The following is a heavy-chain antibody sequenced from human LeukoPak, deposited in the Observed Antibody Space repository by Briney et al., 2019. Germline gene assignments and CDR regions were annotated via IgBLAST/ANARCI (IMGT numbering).Heavy chain of an antibody. D-gene: IGHD3-22*01. J-gene: IGHJ4*02. CDR2: IYYSGST. CDR3: ARRDYDDSSGYHSSYFDH. CDR1: GGSISSYY. Sequence: SSETLSLTCTVSGGSISSYYWSWIRQRPGKGLEWVGYIYYSGSTKYNPSLKSRVTISVDTSKNQFSLKVGPVTAADTAVYYCARRDYDDSSGYHSSYFDHWGQGTLVTVSS. V-gene: IGHV4-59*08.